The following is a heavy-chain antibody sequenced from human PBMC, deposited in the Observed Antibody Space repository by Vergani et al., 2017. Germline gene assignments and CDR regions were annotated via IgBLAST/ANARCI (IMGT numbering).Heavy chain of an antibody. J-gene: IGHJ3*01. CDR1: GFTFNSYA. CDR3: AKVCGSTSCPYGGGAFDV. CDR2: INNNGGST. V-gene: IGHV3-23*01. Sequence: QLLESGGGLIQPGGSLRLSCAVSGFTFNSYAMTWVRQAPGKGLEWVSGINNNGGSTYYADSLKGRFTISRDNSKNTLYLQMTDLRAEDTATYYCAKVCGSTSCPYGGGAFDVWGHGTMVTVSS. D-gene: IGHD2-2*01.